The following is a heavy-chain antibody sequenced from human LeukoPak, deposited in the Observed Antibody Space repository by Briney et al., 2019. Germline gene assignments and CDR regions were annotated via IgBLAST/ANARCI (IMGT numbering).Heavy chain of an antibody. CDR3: ARMGYSSSWLLSRYYYYYMDV. V-gene: IGHV1-18*01. D-gene: IGHD6-13*01. CDR1: GYTFTSYG. J-gene: IGHJ6*03. CDR2: ISAYNGNT. Sequence: ASVKVSCKASGYTFTSYGISWVRQAPGQGLECMGWISAYNGNTNYAQKLQGRVAMTTDTSTSTAYMELRSLRSDDTAVYYCARMGYSSSWLLSRYYYYYMDVWGKGTTVTVSS.